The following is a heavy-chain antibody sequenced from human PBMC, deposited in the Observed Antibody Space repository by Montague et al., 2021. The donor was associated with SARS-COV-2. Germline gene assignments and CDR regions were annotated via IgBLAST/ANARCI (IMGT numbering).Heavy chain of an antibody. D-gene: IGHD3-10*01. V-gene: IGHV3-48*03. Sequence: SLRLSCAASGFTFSSYEMHWVRQAPGKGLEWVSYISSSGSTIYYADSVKGRFTISRDNAKNSLYLQMNSLRAEDTAVYYCARDLPLIIMVRCVTFGYYGMDIWGQGTKVTVSS. CDR3: ARDLPLIIMVRCVTFGYYGMDI. CDR2: ISSSGSTI. J-gene: IGHJ6*02. CDR1: GFTFSSYE.